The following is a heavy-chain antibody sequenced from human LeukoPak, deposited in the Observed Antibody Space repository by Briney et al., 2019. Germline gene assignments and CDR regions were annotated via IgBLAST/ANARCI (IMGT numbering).Heavy chain of an antibody. CDR2: INPNSGGT. V-gene: IGHV1-2*02. CDR3: ARGGATKLINTFDF. Sequence: ASVKVSCKASGYTFTGYYMHWVRQAPGQGLEWMGWINPNSGGTNCAQKFQGRVTMTRDTSISTAYMELSRLRSDDTAVYYCARGGATKLINTFDFWGQGNLVTVSS. CDR1: GYTFTGYY. J-gene: IGHJ4*02. D-gene: IGHD1-14*01.